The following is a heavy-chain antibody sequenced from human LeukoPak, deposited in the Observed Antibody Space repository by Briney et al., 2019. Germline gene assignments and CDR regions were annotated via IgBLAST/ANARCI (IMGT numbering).Heavy chain of an antibody. Sequence: GGSLRLSCVASGFSFSSYGMHWVRQAPGEGLQWVSFIRYDGGAKYYADSVKGRFTISRDSSKSTLYLQMNSLRLEDTAIYYCAKYYYEGTGACPLDYWGQGTLVTVSS. CDR1: GFSFSSYG. D-gene: IGHD3-22*01. CDR2: IRYDGGAK. V-gene: IGHV3-30*02. J-gene: IGHJ4*02. CDR3: AKYYYEGTGACPLDY.